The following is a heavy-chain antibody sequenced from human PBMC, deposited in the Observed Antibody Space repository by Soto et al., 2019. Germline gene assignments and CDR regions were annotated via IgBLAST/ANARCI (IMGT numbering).Heavy chain of an antibody. D-gene: IGHD2-15*01. J-gene: IGHJ4*02. V-gene: IGHV4-34*01. Sequence: SETLSLTCAVYGGSFSGYYWSWIRQPPGKGLEWIGEINHSGSTNYNPSLKSRVTISVDTSKNQFSLKLSSVTAADTVVYYCARLFTEYCSGGSCYLSRLDYWGQGTLVTVSS. CDR1: GGSFSGYY. CDR2: INHSGST. CDR3: ARLFTEYCSGGSCYLSRLDY.